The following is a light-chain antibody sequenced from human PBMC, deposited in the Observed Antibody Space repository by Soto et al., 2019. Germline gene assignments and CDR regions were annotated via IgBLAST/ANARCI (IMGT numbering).Light chain of an antibody. CDR2: AAS. CDR3: QQSYSTPFT. V-gene: IGKV1-39*01. CDR1: QSISSY. J-gene: IGKJ3*01. Sequence: DIQMTQSPSSLSASVGDRVTITCRASQSISSYLNWYQQKPGKAPKLLIYAASSLQSGVPSRFRGSGSGTDFTLTISSLQPEDFATYYCQQSYSTPFTFVPGTKADIK.